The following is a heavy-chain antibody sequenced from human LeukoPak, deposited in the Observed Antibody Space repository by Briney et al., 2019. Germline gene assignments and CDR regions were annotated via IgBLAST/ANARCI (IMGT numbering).Heavy chain of an antibody. D-gene: IGHD2-15*01. V-gene: IGHV3-53*01. CDR3: ALGSVNRYSFDY. J-gene: IGHJ4*02. CDR1: GFTLRSNH. CDR2: IYSTSNT. Sequence: GGSLRLSCGAPGFTLRSNHINRVRQAPAKGLEMVSVIYSTSNTYYSESVNDRVTIPRHKPSQTVVLQMNSLRAEDTAVYYCALGSVNRYSFDYGGQGTLVTVSS.